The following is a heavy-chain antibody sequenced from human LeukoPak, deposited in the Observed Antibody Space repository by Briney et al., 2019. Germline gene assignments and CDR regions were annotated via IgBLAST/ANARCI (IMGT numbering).Heavy chain of an antibody. CDR1: GGTFRTYA. CDR2: IVPIFGTP. CDR3: AREQDRPYYYSYMDL. J-gene: IGHJ6*03. D-gene: IGHD2-21*01. Sequence: SVKVSCKAAGGTFRTYAISWVRQAPGQGLEWMGGIVPIFGTPNYAQKFQGRVAITADESTSTAYMELSSLRSEDTAIYYCAREQDRPYYYSYMDLWGEGTTVTVSS. V-gene: IGHV1-69*01.